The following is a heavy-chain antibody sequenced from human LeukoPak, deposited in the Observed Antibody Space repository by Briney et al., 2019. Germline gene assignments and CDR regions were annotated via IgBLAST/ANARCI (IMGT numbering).Heavy chain of an antibody. D-gene: IGHD1-7*01. Sequence: GGSLRLSCAASGFTFSNAWMSWVRQAPGKGLEWVGRIKSKTDGGTTDYAAPVKGRFTTSRDDSKNTLYLQMNSLKTENTAVYYCTTRNWNYGVDYWGQGTLVTVSS. J-gene: IGHJ4*02. V-gene: IGHV3-15*01. CDR3: TTRNWNYGVDY. CDR1: GFTFSNAW. CDR2: IKSKTDGGTT.